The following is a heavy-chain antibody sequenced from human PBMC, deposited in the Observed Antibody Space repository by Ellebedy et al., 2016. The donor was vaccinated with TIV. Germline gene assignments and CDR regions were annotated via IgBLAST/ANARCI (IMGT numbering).Heavy chain of an antibody. Sequence: PGGSLRLSCAASGFTYSSYSMNWVRQAPGKGLEWVSSISGSSTFIYYADSVKGRFTISRDNAGNSLYLYMNSLRAEDTAVYYCASRPLRYCSSTNCFHPFYFYGMDVWGQGTTVTVSS. J-gene: IGHJ6*02. V-gene: IGHV3-21*01. D-gene: IGHD2-2*01. CDR2: ISGSSTFI. CDR1: GFTYSSYS. CDR3: ASRPLRYCSSTNCFHPFYFYGMDV.